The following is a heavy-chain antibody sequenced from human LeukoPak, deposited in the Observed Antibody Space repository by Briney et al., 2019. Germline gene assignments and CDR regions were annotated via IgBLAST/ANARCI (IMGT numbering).Heavy chain of an antibody. CDR3: AKGGISSSGFDP. Sequence: GGSLRLSCGASGFTFDDYAMHWVRQAPGKGLEWVSGISWNRGSIGYADSVKGRFTISRDNAKNSLYLQMNSLRAEDTALYYCAKGGISSSGFDPWGQGTLVTVSS. CDR2: ISWNRGSI. CDR1: GFTFDDYA. V-gene: IGHV3-9*01. D-gene: IGHD6-6*01. J-gene: IGHJ5*02.